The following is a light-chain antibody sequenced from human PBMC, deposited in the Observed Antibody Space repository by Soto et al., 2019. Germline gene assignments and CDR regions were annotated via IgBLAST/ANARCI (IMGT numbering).Light chain of an antibody. Sequence: DIQMTQSPSSLSASVGDRVTITCQASQDITKSLNWYQQQPGTAPKLLIYDASNLQKGVPSRFSGGGSGTDFTLKISRVEAEDVGVYYCMQPLQSWTFGQGTKVDIK. CDR3: MQPLQSWT. CDR2: DAS. V-gene: IGKV1-33*01. J-gene: IGKJ1*01. CDR1: QDITKS.